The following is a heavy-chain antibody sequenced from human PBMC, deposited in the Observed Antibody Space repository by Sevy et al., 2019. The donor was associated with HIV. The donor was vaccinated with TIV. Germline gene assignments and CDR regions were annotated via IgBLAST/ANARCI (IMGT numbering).Heavy chain of an antibody. Sequence: RGSLRLSCAASGFTFSNYAMNWVRQAPGKGLEWVSGISGSGGSGTKTNYADSVKGRFTISRDDSKNSLFLQLNSLRAEDTAIYYCARKYDSSGYFDYWGQGTLVTVSS. J-gene: IGHJ4*02. CDR2: ISGSGGSGTKT. CDR1: GFTFSNYA. V-gene: IGHV3-23*01. D-gene: IGHD3-22*01. CDR3: ARKYDSSGYFDY.